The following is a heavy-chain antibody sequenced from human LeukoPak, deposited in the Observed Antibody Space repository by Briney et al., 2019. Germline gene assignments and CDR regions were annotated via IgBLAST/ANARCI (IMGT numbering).Heavy chain of an antibody. J-gene: IGHJ4*02. D-gene: IGHD5-18*01. CDR2: ISSSSSYI. CDR1: GFTFSSYS. Sequence: PRGSLRLSCAASGFTFSSYSMNWVRQAPGKGLEWVSSISSSSSYIYYADSVKGRFTISRDNAKNSLYLQMNSLRAEDTAVYYCARDQLDTAMVSDYWGQGTLVTVSS. CDR3: ARDQLDTAMVSDY. V-gene: IGHV3-21*01.